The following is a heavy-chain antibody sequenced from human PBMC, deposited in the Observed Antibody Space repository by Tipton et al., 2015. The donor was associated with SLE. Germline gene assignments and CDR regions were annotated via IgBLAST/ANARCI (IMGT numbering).Heavy chain of an antibody. D-gene: IGHD1-26*01. CDR1: GGSISSYF. V-gene: IGHV4-59*01. J-gene: IGHJ4*02. CDR3: AREGGSYTAFDY. Sequence: LRLSCTASGGSISSYFWSWIRQPPGKGLEWIGHIYYSGSTNYNPSLKSRVTISVDTSKNQFSLRLNSVTAADTAVYYCAREGGSYTAFDYWGQGTLVTVSS. CDR2: IYYSGST.